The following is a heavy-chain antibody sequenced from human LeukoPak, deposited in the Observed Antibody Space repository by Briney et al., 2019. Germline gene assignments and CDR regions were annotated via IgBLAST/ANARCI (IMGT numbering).Heavy chain of an antibody. Sequence: GGSLRLSRSASGFVFSIYTMYWVRQAPGKGPKYVSTISGSGNGGSTYYADSVKGRFTISRDDSKSIVYLQMNGLRSEDTAVYYCVKDFGRVRGTPDAWGQGSLVTVSS. J-gene: IGHJ5*02. CDR3: VKDFGRVRGTPDA. V-gene: IGHV3-64D*06. CDR2: ISGSGNGGST. CDR1: GFVFSIYT. D-gene: IGHD2/OR15-2a*01.